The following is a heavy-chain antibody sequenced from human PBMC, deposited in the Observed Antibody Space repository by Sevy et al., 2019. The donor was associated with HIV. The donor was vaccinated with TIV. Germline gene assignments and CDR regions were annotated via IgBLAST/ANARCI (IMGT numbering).Heavy chain of an antibody. CDR3: AKYMLSTTPFLDY. CDR1: GFTFSTYA. V-gene: IGHV3-23*01. Sequence: GGSLRLSCVASGFTFSTYAMTWVRQAPGRGLEWVSVISDGGATKSYADSVKGRFTISRDNSKNTLFLEMSTLRAEDTAVYYCAKYMLSTTPFLDYWGQGTLVTVSS. J-gene: IGHJ4*02. CDR2: ISDGGATK. D-gene: IGHD1-26*01.